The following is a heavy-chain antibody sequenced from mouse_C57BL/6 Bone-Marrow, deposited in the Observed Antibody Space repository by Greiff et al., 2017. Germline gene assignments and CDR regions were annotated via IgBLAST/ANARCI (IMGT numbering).Heavy chain of an antibody. V-gene: IGHV1-63*01. Sequence: VQLQQSGAELVRPGTSVQMSCKASGYTFTNYWIGWAKQRPGHGLAWIGDIYPGGGYTNYNEKFKGKATLTADKSSSPAYMQFSSLTSEDSAIYYCARHLEWYFDVWGTGTTGTVSS. CDR2: IYPGGGYT. CDR3: ARHLEWYFDV. CDR1: GYTFTNYW. J-gene: IGHJ1*03.